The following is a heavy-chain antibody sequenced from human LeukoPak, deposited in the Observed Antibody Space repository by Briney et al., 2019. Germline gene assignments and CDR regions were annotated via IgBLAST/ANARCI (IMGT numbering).Heavy chain of an antibody. D-gene: IGHD6-13*01. CDR1: GGSISSYY. V-gene: IGHV4-59*01. Sequence: SSETLPLTCTVSGGSISSYYWSWIRQPPGKGLEWIGYIYYSGSTNYNPSLKSRVTISVETSKNEFSLKLRSVTAADTAVYYCARVTGYRIEDYFDYWGQGTLVTVSS. CDR3: ARVTGYRIEDYFDY. J-gene: IGHJ4*02. CDR2: IYYSGST.